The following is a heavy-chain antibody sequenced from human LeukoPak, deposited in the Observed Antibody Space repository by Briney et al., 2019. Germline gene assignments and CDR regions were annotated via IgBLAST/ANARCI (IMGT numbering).Heavy chain of an antibody. D-gene: IGHD2-15*01. V-gene: IGHV1-18*03. Sequence: ASVKVSCKASGYTFTSYGISWVRQAPGQGLEWMGWISAYNGNTNYAQKLQGRVTMTRDTSTSTVYMELSSLRSEDMVVYYCARDYLKVVVAGTAPSAGHTDYWGQGTLVTVSS. J-gene: IGHJ4*02. CDR3: ARDYLKVVVAGTAPSAGHTDY. CDR1: GYTFTSYG. CDR2: ISAYNGNT.